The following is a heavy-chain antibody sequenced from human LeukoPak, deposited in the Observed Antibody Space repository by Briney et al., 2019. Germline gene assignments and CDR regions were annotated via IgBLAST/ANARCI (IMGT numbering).Heavy chain of an antibody. J-gene: IGHJ6*02. CDR2: INHSGST. D-gene: IGHD2-2*01. CDR1: GGSFSGYY. Sequence: PSETLSLTCAVYGGSFSGYYWSWIRQPPGKGLEWIGEINHSGSTNYNPSLKSRVTISVDTSKNQFSLKLGSVTAADTAVYYCASLGSSTGYYYGMDVWGQGTTVTVSS. V-gene: IGHV4-34*01. CDR3: ASLGSSTGYYYGMDV.